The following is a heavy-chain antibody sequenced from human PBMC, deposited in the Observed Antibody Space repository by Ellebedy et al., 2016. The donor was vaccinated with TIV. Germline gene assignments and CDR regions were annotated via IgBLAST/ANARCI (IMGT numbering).Heavy chain of an antibody. CDR2: INVYQGVT. CDR1: GYTFTNYG. Sequence: ASVKVSXXASGYTFTNYGITWVRQAPGQGPEWMGWINVYQGVTNFAPRFQGRVTLTTDTSTNTAYMDLRSLTSDDTAVYYCARDNVGRGNFDPWGQGTLVTVSS. J-gene: IGHJ5*02. D-gene: IGHD1-26*01. CDR3: ARDNVGRGNFDP. V-gene: IGHV1-18*04.